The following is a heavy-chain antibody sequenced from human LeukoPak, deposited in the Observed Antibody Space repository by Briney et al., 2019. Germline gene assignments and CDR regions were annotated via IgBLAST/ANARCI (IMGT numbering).Heavy chain of an antibody. CDR3: ARGGESGYVT. V-gene: IGHV4-39*01. CDR1: GGSISSSSNY. CDR2: IYSTGNT. J-gene: IGHJ5*02. D-gene: IGHD5-12*01. Sequence: SETLSLTCTVSGGSISSSSNYWGWICQPPGKGLEWIGTIYSTGNTYYNPSLKSRLTISVDTSKNQFSLKLSSVTAADTAVYYCARGGESGYVTWGQGSLVTVSS.